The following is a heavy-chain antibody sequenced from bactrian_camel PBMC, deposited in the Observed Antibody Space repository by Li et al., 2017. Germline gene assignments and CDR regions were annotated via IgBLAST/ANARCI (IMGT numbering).Heavy chain of an antibody. CDR2: IASSGGT. CDR1: GYTYSTYS. Sequence: HVQLVESGGGSVQAGGSLRLSCVVSGYTYSTYSMGWFRQAPGKKREGVAGIASSGGTTYADSVKGRFTCSRDNAKNTVDLQMISLKPEDTAVYYCVADGFRYWGQGTQVTVS. CDR3: VADGFRY. J-gene: IGHJ6*01. V-gene: IGHV3S53*01.